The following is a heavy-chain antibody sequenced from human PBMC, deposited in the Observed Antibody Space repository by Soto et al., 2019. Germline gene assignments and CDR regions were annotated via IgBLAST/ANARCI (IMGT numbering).Heavy chain of an antibody. V-gene: IGHV1-3*01. CDR3: ARLDSYYYYGMDV. J-gene: IGHJ6*02. D-gene: IGHD3-3*01. CDR2: INAGNGNT. CDR1: GYTFTSYA. Sequence: QVQLVQSGAEVKKPGASVKVSCKASGYTFTSYAMHWVLQAPRQRLEWMGWINAGNGNTKYSQKFQGRVTITRDTSASTAYMELSSLRSEDTAVYYCARLDSYYYYGMDVWGQGTTVTVSS.